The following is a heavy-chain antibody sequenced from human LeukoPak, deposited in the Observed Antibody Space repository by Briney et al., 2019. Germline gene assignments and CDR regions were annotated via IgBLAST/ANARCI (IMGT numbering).Heavy chain of an antibody. D-gene: IGHD3-22*01. Sequence: ASVKVSCKASGYTFTSYYMHWVRRAPGQGLEWMGIINPSGGSTSYAQKFQGRVTMTRDTSTSTVYMELSSLRSEDTAVYYCARVKDYYDSSGYYDFDYWGQGTLVTVSS. J-gene: IGHJ4*02. CDR2: INPSGGST. V-gene: IGHV1-46*01. CDR1: GYTFTSYY. CDR3: ARVKDYYDSSGYYDFDY.